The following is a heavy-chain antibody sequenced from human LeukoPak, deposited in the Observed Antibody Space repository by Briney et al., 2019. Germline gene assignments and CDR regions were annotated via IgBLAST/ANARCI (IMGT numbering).Heavy chain of an antibody. CDR3: ARHLSSGSSWYNDY. Sequence: SETLSLTCTVSGGSISSGGYYWSWIRQHPGKGLEWIGYIYYSGSTYYNPSLKSRVTISVDTSKNQFSLKLSSVTAAETAVYYCARHLSSGSSWYNDYWGQGTLVTVSS. V-gene: IGHV4-31*03. J-gene: IGHJ4*02. D-gene: IGHD6-13*01. CDR2: IYYSGST. CDR1: GGSISSGGYY.